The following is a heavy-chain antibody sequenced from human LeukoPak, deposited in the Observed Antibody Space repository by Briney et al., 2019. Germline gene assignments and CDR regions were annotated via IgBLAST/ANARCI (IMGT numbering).Heavy chain of an antibody. J-gene: IGHJ6*03. CDR2: IYSGGNT. CDR1: GFTVSTNY. V-gene: IGHV3-53*01. Sequence: GGSLRLSCAASGFTVSTNYMSWVRQAPGKGLEWVSVIYSGGNTYYADSVKGRFIISGDKSKNTLYLQMNSLRAEDTAVYYCARDISDARYYYYYMDVWGKGTTVTVSS. D-gene: IGHD2-21*02. CDR3: ARDISDARYYYYYMDV.